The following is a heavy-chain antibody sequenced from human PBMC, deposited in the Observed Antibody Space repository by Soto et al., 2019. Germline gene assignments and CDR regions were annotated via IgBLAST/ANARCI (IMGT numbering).Heavy chain of an antibody. D-gene: IGHD2-15*01. CDR2: ITGSGGSA. CDR1: RFSFSNYA. CDR3: AKPPGYCSGGICYFYFDP. J-gene: IGHJ4*02. Sequence: EVQLLESGGGLVQPGGSLRLSCAASRFSFSNYAMSWVRQAPGKGLEWVSGITGSGGSAFYADSVKGRFTISRDNPKNTLFLQMSGLRAEDTALYYCAKPPGYCSGGICYFYFDPWGQGTLVTVSS. V-gene: IGHV3-23*01.